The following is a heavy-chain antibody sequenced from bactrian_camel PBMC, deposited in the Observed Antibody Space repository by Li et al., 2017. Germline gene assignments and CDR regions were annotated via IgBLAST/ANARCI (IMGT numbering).Heavy chain of an antibody. CDR3: ATYSGYALDDGRWLEVRRYNS. CDR1: GFRFADYA. Sequence: QVQLVESGGGSAETGGSLRVSCRASGFRFADYALGWYRQAPGNECELLSTIDLDSYTYVADSVKGRFTASRDNAKDTVYLEMNSLKSEDTAMYYCATYSGYALDDGRWLEVRRYNSWAQGTQVTVS. D-gene: IGHD1*01. V-gene: IGHV3S60*01. J-gene: IGHJ4*01. CDR2: DLDSYT.